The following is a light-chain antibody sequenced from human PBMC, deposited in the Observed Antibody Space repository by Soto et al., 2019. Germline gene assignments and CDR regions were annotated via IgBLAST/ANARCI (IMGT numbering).Light chain of an antibody. Sequence: IQLTQSPSSLSASVGDRVTITCRASQSISSLLNWYQQKPGKAPYLLIYAASSLQSGVPSRFSGSGSGTEFTLTINSLQPEDFATYYCQKYDHAPLTFGGGTKVDIK. CDR1: QSISSL. CDR2: AAS. CDR3: QKYDHAPLT. J-gene: IGKJ4*01. V-gene: IGKV1-39*01.